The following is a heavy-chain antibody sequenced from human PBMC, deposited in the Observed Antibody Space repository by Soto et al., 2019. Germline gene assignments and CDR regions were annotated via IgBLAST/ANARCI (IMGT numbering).Heavy chain of an antibody. Sequence: QVQLQESGPGLVKASQTLSLTCNVSGGSISSGGYYWTWIRQHPGKGLGWIGNIHHSGRTFYNPSLKSRVSISVDTSKNQSSLKLSSVTAADTAVYFCVRGVLSWGQGTLVTVSS. J-gene: IGHJ1*01. CDR3: VRGVLS. V-gene: IGHV4-31*03. CDR1: GGSISSGGYY. D-gene: IGHD3-10*01. CDR2: IHHSGRT.